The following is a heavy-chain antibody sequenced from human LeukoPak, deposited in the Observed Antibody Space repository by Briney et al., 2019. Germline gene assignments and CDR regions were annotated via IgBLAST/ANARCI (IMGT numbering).Heavy chain of an antibody. CDR2: INSDGSST. J-gene: IGHJ4*02. Sequence: GGSLRLSCAASGFTFSSYWMHWVRQAPGKGLVWVSRINSDGSSTSYADSVKGRFTISRDNAKNTLYLQMNSLRAEDTAVYYCARFVYYYDSSGYYYGYFDYWGQGTLVTVSS. CDR3: ARFVYYYDSSGYYYGYFDY. V-gene: IGHV3-74*01. CDR1: GFTFSSYW. D-gene: IGHD3-22*01.